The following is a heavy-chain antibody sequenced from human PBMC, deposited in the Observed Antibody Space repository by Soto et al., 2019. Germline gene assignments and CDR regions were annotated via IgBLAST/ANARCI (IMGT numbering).Heavy chain of an antibody. D-gene: IGHD2-2*01. J-gene: IGHJ5*02. CDR2: ISGSGDST. CDR3: AKRGLGYCSTTSCRGRWFDP. V-gene: IGHV3-23*01. CDR1: GFTFSNYA. Sequence: EVQLLESGGGLVQPGGSLRLSCVASGFTFSNYAMSWVRQAPGKGLEWVSAISGSGDSTYYADSVKGRFTISRDNSKNTLYLQMNSLRAEDTAVYYCAKRGLGYCSTTSCRGRWFDPWGQGTLVTVSS.